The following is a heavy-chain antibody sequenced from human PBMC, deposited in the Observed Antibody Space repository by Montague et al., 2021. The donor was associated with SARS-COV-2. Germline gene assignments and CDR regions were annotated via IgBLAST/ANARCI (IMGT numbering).Heavy chain of an antibody. Sequence: SETLSLTCTVSGGSISSSSYYWGWIRQPPGKGLEWIGSIYYSGSTYYNPSLKSRVTISVDTSKNQFSLKPSSVTAADTAVYYCARHLRYSGYQYWDYWGQGTLVTVSS. CDR1: GGSISSSSYY. V-gene: IGHV4-39*01. CDR2: IYYSGST. D-gene: IGHD5-12*01. CDR3: ARHLRYSGYQYWDY. J-gene: IGHJ4*02.